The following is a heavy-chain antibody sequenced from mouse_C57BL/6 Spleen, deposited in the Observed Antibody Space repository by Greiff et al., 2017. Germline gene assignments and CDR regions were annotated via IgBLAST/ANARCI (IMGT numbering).Heavy chain of an antibody. V-gene: IGHV1-82*01. J-gene: IGHJ2*01. CDR2: IYPGDGDT. D-gene: IGHD2-12*01. Sequence: VQLQQSGPELVKPGASVKISCKASGYAFSSSWMNWVKQRPGKGLEWIGRIYPGDGDTNYNGKFKGKATLTADKSSSTAYMQLSSLTSEDSAVCFCARYQYSYFDYWGQGTTLTVSS. CDR1: GYAFSSSW. CDR3: ARYQYSYFDY.